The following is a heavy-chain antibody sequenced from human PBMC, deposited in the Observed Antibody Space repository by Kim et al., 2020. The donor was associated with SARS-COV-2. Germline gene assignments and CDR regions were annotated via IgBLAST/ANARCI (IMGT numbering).Heavy chain of an antibody. CDR2: IYSADSDT. CDR1: GYTFTSYW. V-gene: IGHV5-51*01. D-gene: IGHD2-15*01. CDR3: ARRSLGYCSGGTCYYFDS. J-gene: IGHJ4*02. Sequence: GESLKISCKGSGYTFTSYWIAWVRQMPGKGLEWMGIIYSADSDTRYSPSFQGQVTISADKSINTAYLQWNSLKASDTAMYDCARRSLGYCSGGTCYYFDSWGQGTLVTVSS.